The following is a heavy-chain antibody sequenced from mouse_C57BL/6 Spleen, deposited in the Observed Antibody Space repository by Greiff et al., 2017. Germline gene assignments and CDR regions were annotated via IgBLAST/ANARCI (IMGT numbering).Heavy chain of an antibody. CDR2: IHPNSGSS. J-gene: IGHJ2*01. Sequence: VQLQQPGAELVKPGASVKLSCKASGYTFTSYSMHWVKQRPGQGLEWVGLIHPNSGSSNYNDTFKSKATLTVDKSSSTAYMQLSSLTTEDSAVYYCARGGRYYGYDYYCDYWGKGNTHTVS. CDR1: GYTFTSYS. CDR3: ARGGRYYGYDYYCDY. V-gene: IGHV1-64*01. D-gene: IGHD2-2*01.